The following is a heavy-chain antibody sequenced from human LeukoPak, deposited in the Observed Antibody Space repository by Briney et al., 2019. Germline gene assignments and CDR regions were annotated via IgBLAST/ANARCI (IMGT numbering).Heavy chain of an antibody. D-gene: IGHD3-22*01. CDR2: IYSGGST. CDR3: AKGVVNLWYFDY. CDR1: GFTVSSNY. Sequence: PGGSLRLSCAASGFTVSSNYMNWVRQAPGEGLEWVSVIYSGGSTYYADSVKGRFTISRDNSKNTLYLQMNSLRAEDTAVYYCAKGVVNLWYFDYWGRGTLVTVSS. J-gene: IGHJ4*02. V-gene: IGHV3-53*01.